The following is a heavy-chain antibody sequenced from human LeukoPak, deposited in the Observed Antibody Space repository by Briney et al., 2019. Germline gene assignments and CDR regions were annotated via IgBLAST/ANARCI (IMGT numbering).Heavy chain of an antibody. D-gene: IGHD6-13*01. Sequence: GRSLRLSCAASGFTFSNAWMSWVRQAPGKGLEWVGRIKSKTDGGTTDYAAPVKGRFTISRDDSKNTLDLQMYSLKIEDTAVYYCTTQQQLEGLFDYWGQGTLVTVSS. CDR3: TTQQQLEGLFDY. CDR2: IKSKTDGGTT. CDR1: GFTFSNAW. J-gene: IGHJ4*02. V-gene: IGHV3-15*01.